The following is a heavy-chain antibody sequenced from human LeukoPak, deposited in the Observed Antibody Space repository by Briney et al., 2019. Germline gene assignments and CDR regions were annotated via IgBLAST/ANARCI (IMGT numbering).Heavy chain of an antibody. CDR3: ARSPVGHDSSGYRFDY. Sequence: PGRSLRLSCAASGFTFSSYAMHWVRQAPGKGLEWVAVISYDGSNKYYADSVKGRFTISRDNSKNTLYLQMNSLRAEDTAVYYCARSPVGHDSSGYRFDYWGQGTLVTVSS. J-gene: IGHJ4*02. V-gene: IGHV3-30-3*01. CDR2: ISYDGSNK. CDR1: GFTFSSYA. D-gene: IGHD3-22*01.